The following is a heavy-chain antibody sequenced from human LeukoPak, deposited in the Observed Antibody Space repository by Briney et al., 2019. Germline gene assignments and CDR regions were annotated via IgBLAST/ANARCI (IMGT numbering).Heavy chain of an antibody. D-gene: IGHD4-23*01. Sequence: GGSLRLSCAASGVTFSSYSMNWGRHPPRKGREWGSAIISSSSYIYYADSVKSRFTISRDNAKNSLYLQMPSLSAEDRAVYYCARWSYGGVYYYYYYLAVWGKGTTVPVSS. CDR1: GVTFSSYS. J-gene: IGHJ6*03. CDR2: IISSSSYI. V-gene: IGHV3-21*01. CDR3: ARWSYGGVYYYYYYLAV.